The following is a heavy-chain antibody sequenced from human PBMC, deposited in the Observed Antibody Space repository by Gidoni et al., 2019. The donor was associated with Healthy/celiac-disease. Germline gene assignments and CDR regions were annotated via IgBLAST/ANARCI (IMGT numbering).Heavy chain of an antibody. CDR2: ISAYNVNT. Sequence: QVQLVQSGAEVTKPGASVTVSCKASGYTFTSYGISWVRQAPGPGLEWMGWISAYNVNTNYAQKLQCRVTMTTDTSTSTVYMELRSLRSDDTAVYYCASIAAAGPDYYYYYMDVWGKGTTVTVSS. CDR1: GYTFTSYG. J-gene: IGHJ6*03. CDR3: ASIAAAGPDYYYYYMDV. V-gene: IGHV1-18*01. D-gene: IGHD6-13*01.